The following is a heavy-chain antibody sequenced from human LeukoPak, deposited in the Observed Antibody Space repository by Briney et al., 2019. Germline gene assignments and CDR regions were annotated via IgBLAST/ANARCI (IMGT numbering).Heavy chain of an antibody. V-gene: IGHV4-59*01. J-gene: IGHJ4*02. D-gene: IGHD3-3*01. CDR1: GGSISSDY. CDR2: IYYSGST. Sequence: SETLSLTCTVSGGSISSDYWSWIRQPPGKGLEWIGYIYYSGSTNYNPSLKSRVTISVDTSKNQFSLKLSSVTAADTAVYYCAKEGRITIFGVVTRPFDYWGQGTLVTVSS. CDR3: AKEGRITIFGVVTRPFDY.